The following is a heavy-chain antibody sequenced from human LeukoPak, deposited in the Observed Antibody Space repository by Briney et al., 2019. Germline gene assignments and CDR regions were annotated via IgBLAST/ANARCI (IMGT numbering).Heavy chain of an antibody. Sequence: SETLSLTCTVSGGSISSYYWSWIRQPPGKGLEWIGYIYYSGSTNYNPSLKSRVTISVDTSKNQFSLNLSSVTAADTAVHYCAKDPSGYDSSWFDPWGEGTLVTVSS. CDR3: AKDPSGYDSSWFDP. J-gene: IGHJ5*02. CDR1: GGSISSYY. CDR2: IYYSGST. V-gene: IGHV4-59*01. D-gene: IGHD5-12*01.